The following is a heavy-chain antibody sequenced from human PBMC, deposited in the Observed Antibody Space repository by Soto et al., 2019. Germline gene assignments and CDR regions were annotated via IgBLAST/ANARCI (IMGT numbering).Heavy chain of an antibody. CDR2: ISGSGGST. D-gene: IGHD3-3*01. V-gene: IGHV3-23*01. CDR1: GFTFSSYA. Sequence: LRLSCAASGFTFSSYAMSWVRQAPGKGLEWVSAISGSGGSTYYADSVKGRFTISRDNSKNTLYLQMNSLRAEDTAVYYCAKDSAFWSGFPDYYFDYWGQGTLVTVSS. J-gene: IGHJ4*02. CDR3: AKDSAFWSGFPDYYFDY.